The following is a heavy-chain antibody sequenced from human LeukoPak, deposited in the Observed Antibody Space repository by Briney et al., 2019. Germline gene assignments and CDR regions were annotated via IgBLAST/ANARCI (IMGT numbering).Heavy chain of an antibody. D-gene: IGHD3-22*01. J-gene: IGHJ4*02. CDR2: ISSSGSTI. Sequence: GGSLRLSCAASGVTFSDYYMSWSRQAPGKGLEWFSYISSSGSTIYYADSVKGRFTISRDNAKNSLYLQMNSLRAEDTAVYYCARRGDPGYYSFEYWGQGTLVTVSS. CDR1: GVTFSDYY. CDR3: ARRGDPGYYSFEY. V-gene: IGHV3-11*01.